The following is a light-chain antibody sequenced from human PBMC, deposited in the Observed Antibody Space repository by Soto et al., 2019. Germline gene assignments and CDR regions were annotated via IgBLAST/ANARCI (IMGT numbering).Light chain of an antibody. CDR1: QGIRND. J-gene: IGKJ1*01. V-gene: IGKV1-6*01. CDR3: LQAYNYPRT. Sequence: AVQMTQSPSSLSASVRDIVTITCRASQGIRNDLAWYQQKPGRAPRLLIFAASTLQSGVPSRFSGSGAGTDFTLTISSLQPEDFASYYCLQAYNYPRTFGQGTK. CDR2: AAS.